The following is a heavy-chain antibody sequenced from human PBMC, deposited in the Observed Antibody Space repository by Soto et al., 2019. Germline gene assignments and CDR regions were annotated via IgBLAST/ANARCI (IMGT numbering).Heavy chain of an antibody. CDR1: GFTFSSYG. J-gene: IGHJ4*02. CDR3: ARDGPHYDSSGYYLDY. D-gene: IGHD3-22*01. V-gene: IGHV3-33*01. Sequence: QVQLVESGGGVVQPGRSLRLSCAASGFTFSSYGMHWVRQAPGKGLEWVAVIWYDGSNKYYADSVKGRFTISRDNSKNTLYLQMNSLRAEDTAVYYCARDGPHYDSSGYYLDYWGQGTLVTVSS. CDR2: IWYDGSNK.